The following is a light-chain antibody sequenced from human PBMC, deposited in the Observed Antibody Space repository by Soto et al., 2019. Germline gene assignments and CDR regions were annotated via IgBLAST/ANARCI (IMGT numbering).Light chain of an antibody. CDR2: GAS. CDR3: QQYGSSPA. J-gene: IGKJ4*01. V-gene: IGKV3-20*01. Sequence: EIVLTQSPGTLSLSPGERATLSCRASQSVTSSYLAWYQQKPGQAPRLLIYGASSRATGIPDRFSGSGSGIYFTLTISRLEPEDFAVYYCQQYGSSPAFGGGTKVEIK. CDR1: QSVTSSY.